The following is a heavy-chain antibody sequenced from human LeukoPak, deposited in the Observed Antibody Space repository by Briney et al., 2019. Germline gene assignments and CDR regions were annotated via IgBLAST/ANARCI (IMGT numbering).Heavy chain of an antibody. Sequence: PGGSLRLSCAASGFTFSNSDMNWVHQAPGKGLEWVSGVSWNGSRTHYADSVKGQFIISRDNSRNTLYLQTNSLKASDTAMYYCARHLLRYFDWLRPAANAFDIWGQGTMVTVSS. CDR2: VSWNGSRT. J-gene: IGHJ3*02. D-gene: IGHD3-9*01. CDR3: ARHLLRYFDWLRPAANAFDI. CDR1: GFTFSNSD. V-gene: IGHV3-35*02.